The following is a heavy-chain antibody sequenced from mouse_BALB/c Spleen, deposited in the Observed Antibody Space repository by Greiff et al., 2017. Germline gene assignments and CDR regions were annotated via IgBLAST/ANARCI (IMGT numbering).Heavy chain of an antibody. CDR1: GFTFTDYY. CDR2: IRNKANGYTT. V-gene: IGHV7-3*02. Sequence: EVKLMESGGGLVQPGGSLRLSCATSGFTFTDYYMSWVRQPPGKALEWLGFIRNKANGYTTEYSASVKGRFTISRDNSQSILYLQMNTLRAEDSATYYCARDLGREGYYFDYWGQGTTLTVSS. CDR3: ARDLGREGYYFDY. J-gene: IGHJ2*01. D-gene: IGHD4-1*01.